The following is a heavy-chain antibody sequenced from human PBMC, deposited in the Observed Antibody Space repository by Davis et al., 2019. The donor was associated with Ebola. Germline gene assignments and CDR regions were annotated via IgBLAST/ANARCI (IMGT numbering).Heavy chain of an antibody. J-gene: IGHJ4*02. V-gene: IGHV4-59*01. D-gene: IGHD3-22*01. CDR3: AGLYYYDSSGGVDY. CDR2: IYYSGST. Sequence: GSLRLSCTVSGGSISGYYWSWIRQPPGKGLEWIGYIYYSGSTNYNPSLKSRVTISVDTSKNQFSLKLSSVTAADTAVYYCAGLYYYDSSGGVDYWGQGTLVTVSS. CDR1: GGSISGYY.